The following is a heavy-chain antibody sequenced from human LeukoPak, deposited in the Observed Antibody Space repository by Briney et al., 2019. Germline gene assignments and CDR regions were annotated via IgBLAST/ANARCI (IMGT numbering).Heavy chain of an antibody. CDR1: GRTFINYA. J-gene: IGHJ4*02. CDR3: ARGYDYYDSCGPYGGHCDY. V-gene: IGHV1-69*05. CDR2: IIHIFGTA. Sequence: SVTVSCKGSGRTFINYAISWLRQPPAQELDWMGGIIHIFGTANYAQKFQGRVTITTDGSTSPAYMELSSLRSEDTAVYYCARGYDYYDSCGPYGGHCDYWGQGTLVTVSS. D-gene: IGHD3-22*01.